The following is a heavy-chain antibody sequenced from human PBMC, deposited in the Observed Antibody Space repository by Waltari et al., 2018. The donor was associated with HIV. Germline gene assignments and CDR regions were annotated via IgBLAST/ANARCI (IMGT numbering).Heavy chain of an antibody. CDR3: ASLTGWPGWFDR. D-gene: IGHD7-27*01. Sequence: QVQLVQSGAEVKKPGSSVKVSCKASGDTFRKTAISWVRQAPGQGLEWMGGIVPVLGTSKFAQKFQGRVTITADEISTTVYMELTRLIFEDTATYYCASLTGWPGWFDRWGQGTLLIVSS. CDR1: GDTFRKTA. J-gene: IGHJ5*02. CDR2: IVPVLGTS. V-gene: IGHV1-69*01.